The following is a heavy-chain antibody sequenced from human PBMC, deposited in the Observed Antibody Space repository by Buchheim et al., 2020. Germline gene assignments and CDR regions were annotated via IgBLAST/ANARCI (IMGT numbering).Heavy chain of an antibody. CDR2: IKQDGGEK. J-gene: IGHJ5*02. V-gene: IGHV3-7*01. Sequence: EVQLVESGGGLVQPGGSLRLSCAASGFTSSSFWMSWVRQAPGKGLEWVANIKQDGGEKYYVDSVKGRFTISRDNAKNTLYLQMNSLRAEDTAVYYCARALVGPRFGGVIDPNNWFDPWGQGTL. CDR1: GFTSSSFW. D-gene: IGHD3-16*02. CDR3: ARALVGPRFGGVIDPNNWFDP.